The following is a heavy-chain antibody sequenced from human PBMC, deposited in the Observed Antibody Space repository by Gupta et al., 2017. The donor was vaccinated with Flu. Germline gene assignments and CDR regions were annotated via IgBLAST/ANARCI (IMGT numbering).Heavy chain of an antibody. J-gene: IGHJ4*02. D-gene: IGHD6-19*01. V-gene: IGHV3-48*03. CDR3: ARYHSSGLN. Sequence: EVKLVESGGGLVQPGGSLRLSCAASGFPFSSYEMNWVRQAPGKGLEWFSYISSSGTTIHYADSVRGRFTISRDNAKNSLYLQMNSLRAEDTAVYYCARYHSSGLNWGQGTLVTVSS. CDR1: GFPFSSYE. CDR2: ISSSGTTI.